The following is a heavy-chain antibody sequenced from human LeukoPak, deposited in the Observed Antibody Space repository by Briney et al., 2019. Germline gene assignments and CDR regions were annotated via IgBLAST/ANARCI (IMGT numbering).Heavy chain of an antibody. CDR1: GLTFSSYG. Sequence: GGSLRLSCAASGLTFSSYGMHWVRQAPDKGLEWVAVIWYDGSNKYYADSVKGRFTISRDNSKNTLYLQMNSLRAEDTAVYYCARDVGSSDTFDYWGQGTLVTVSS. J-gene: IGHJ4*02. CDR3: ARDVGSSDTFDY. D-gene: IGHD3-10*01. CDR2: IWYDGSNK. V-gene: IGHV3-33*01.